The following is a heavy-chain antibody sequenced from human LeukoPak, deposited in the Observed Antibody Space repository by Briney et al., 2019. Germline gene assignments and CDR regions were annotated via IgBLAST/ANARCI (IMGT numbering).Heavy chain of an antibody. D-gene: IGHD2-15*01. J-gene: IGHJ4*02. CDR2: IYPGDSDT. V-gene: IGHV5-51*01. CDR3: ARRLCSGGSCYYFDY. CDR1: GYSFNSYW. Sequence: GESLKISCTGSGYSFNSYWIGWVRQMPGKGLEWMGMIYPGDSDTRYSPSFQGQVTISADKSTSTASLQWSSLKASDTAMYYCARRLCSGGSCYYFDYWGQGTLVTVSS.